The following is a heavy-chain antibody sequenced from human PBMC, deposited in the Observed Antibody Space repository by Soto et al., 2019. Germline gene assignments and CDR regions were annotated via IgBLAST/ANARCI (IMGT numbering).Heavy chain of an antibody. CDR2: ISAYNGNT. V-gene: IGHV1-18*01. Sequence: QVQLVQSGAEVKKPGASVKVSCKASGYTFTSYGISWVLQAPGQGLEWMGWISAYNGNTNYAQKLQGRVTLTTDTSQSTAYMELRSLRSDDTAVYYCARVSQDGYNSAYYYGMDVWGQGTTVTVSS. CDR1: GYTFTSYG. D-gene: IGHD5-12*01. CDR3: ARVSQDGYNSAYYYGMDV. J-gene: IGHJ6*02.